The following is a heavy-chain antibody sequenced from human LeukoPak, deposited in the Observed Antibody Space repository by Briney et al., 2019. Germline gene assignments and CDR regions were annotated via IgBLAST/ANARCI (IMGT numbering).Heavy chain of an antibody. J-gene: IGHJ4*02. CDR3: AKSNGASCYSVTGY. CDR1: GFAFSGFA. CDR2: ISNTGGPT. D-gene: IGHD2-15*01. V-gene: IGHV3-23*01. Sequence: GGSLRLSCAASGFAFSGFAMSWVRQAPGKGLEWVSVISNTGGPTYYAHSVKGRFTISRDNSKNVLYLQMNSLRAEDTAVYYCAKSNGASCYSVTGYWGQGTLVTVSS.